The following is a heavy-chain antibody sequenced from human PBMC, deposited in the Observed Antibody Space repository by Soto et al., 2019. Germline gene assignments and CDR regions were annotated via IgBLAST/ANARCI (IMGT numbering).Heavy chain of an antibody. Sequence: ASVKVSCKASGYTFTGYYMHWVRQAPGQGLEWMGWINPNSGGTNYAQKFQGWVTMTRDTSISTAYMELSRLRSDDTAVYYCARDKCSGGSCYIDYWGQGTLVTVSS. CDR1: GYTFTGYY. D-gene: IGHD2-15*01. CDR3: ARDKCSGGSCYIDY. J-gene: IGHJ4*02. CDR2: INPNSGGT. V-gene: IGHV1-2*04.